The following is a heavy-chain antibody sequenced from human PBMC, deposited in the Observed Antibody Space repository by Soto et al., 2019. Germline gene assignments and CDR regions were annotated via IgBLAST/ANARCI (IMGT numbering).Heavy chain of an antibody. J-gene: IGHJ6*02. CDR1: GYTFTGYY. V-gene: IGHV1-2*04. D-gene: IGHD4-17*01. CDR2: INPNSGGT. Sequence: QVQLVQSGAEVKKPGASVKVSCKASGYTFTGYYMHWVRQAPGQGLEWMGWINPNSGGTNYAQKFQGWVTMNRDTSISTAYMELSRLRSDDTAVYYCARAYGDLGSYGMDVWGQGTTVTVSS. CDR3: ARAYGDLGSYGMDV.